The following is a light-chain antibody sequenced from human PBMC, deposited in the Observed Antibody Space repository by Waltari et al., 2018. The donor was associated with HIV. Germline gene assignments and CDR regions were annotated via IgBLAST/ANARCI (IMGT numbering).Light chain of an antibody. V-gene: IGLV1-44*01. CDR2: SNK. Sequence: QSALTQPPSASGTPGPRVTIPCSGRSSNIGSSTVNCYQLHPETAPNLVIYSNKQRPPGGPARFSGSKSGTSASLAISGLQSEDEADYYCAAWDDSLNGVVFCGGTKLTVL. J-gene: IGLJ2*01. CDR3: AAWDDSLNGVV. CDR1: SSNIGSST.